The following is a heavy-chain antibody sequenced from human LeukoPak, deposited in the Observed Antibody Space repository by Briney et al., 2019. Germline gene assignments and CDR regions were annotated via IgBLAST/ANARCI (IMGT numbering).Heavy chain of an antibody. J-gene: IGHJ5*02. D-gene: IGHD5-24*01. Sequence: GGSLRLSCAASGFTFSNYAVTWVRQAPGKGLEWVSLISNRGGTTYYADSVKGRFTISRDNSKNTLYLQMNSLRAEDTAVYYCARASKPWLQLTWGQGTHVTISS. V-gene: IGHV3-23*01. CDR3: ARASKPWLQLT. CDR2: ISNRGGTT. CDR1: GFTFSNYA.